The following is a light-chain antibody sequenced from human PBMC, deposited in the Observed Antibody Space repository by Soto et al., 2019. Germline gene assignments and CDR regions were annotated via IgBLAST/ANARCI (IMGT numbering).Light chain of an antibody. J-gene: IGKJ2*02. CDR2: TLS. V-gene: IGKV2-40*01. Sequence: DIVMTQTPLSLPVTPGEPASISCRSSQSLLNSDDGNTYLDWYLQKPGQSPQLLISTLSYRGCGVPDRFSGNGSGTDFTLKISRVEAEDVGVYYCMQRIEFPCTFGQGTKLEIK. CDR3: MQRIEFPCT. CDR1: QSLLNSDDGNTY.